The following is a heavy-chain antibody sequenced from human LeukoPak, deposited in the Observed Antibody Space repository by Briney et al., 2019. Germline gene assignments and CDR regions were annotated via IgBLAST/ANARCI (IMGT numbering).Heavy chain of an antibody. V-gene: IGHV5-51*01. CDR3: ARLKGFFDWLLPGTYYFGY. CDR2: IYPGDSDT. J-gene: IGHJ4*02. CDR1: GYSFTSYW. D-gene: IGHD3-9*01. Sequence: GESLKISCKGSGYSFTSYWIGWVRQMPGKGLEWMGIIYPGDSDTRYSPSFQGQVTISADKSISTAYLQWSSLKASDTAMYYCARLKGFFDWLLPGTYYFGYWGQGTLVTVSS.